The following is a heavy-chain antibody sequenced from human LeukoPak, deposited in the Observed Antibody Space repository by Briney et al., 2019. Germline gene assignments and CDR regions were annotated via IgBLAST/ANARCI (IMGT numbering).Heavy chain of an antibody. V-gene: IGHV4-39*07. CDR1: GGSTSSSSYY. Sequence: NSSETLSLTCTVSGGSTSSSSYYWGWIRQPPGKGLEWIGSIYYSGSTYYNPSLKSRVTISVDTSKNQFSLKLSSVTAADTAVYYCARGYSYAKGYDYWGQGTLVTVSS. D-gene: IGHD5-18*01. CDR3: ARGYSYAKGYDY. CDR2: IYYSGST. J-gene: IGHJ4*02.